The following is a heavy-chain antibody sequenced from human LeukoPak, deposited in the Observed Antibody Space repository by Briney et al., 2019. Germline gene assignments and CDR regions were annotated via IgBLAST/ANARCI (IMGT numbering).Heavy chain of an antibody. CDR1: PTRLTVVS. V-gene: IGHV1-24*01. CDR3: ATSLGAMTAY. D-gene: IGHD1-26*01. CDR2: FDPEDGET. Sequence: ASVKVSCKVSPTRLTVVSMHWVGQAPGKGLEWMGGFDPEDGETSYAQKFQGRVTMTKDTSTDTAYMELSSLRSEDTAVYYSATSLGAMTAYWGQGTLVTVSS. J-gene: IGHJ4*02.